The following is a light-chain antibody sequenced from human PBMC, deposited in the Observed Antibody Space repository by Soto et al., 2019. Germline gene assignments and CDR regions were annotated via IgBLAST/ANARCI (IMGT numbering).Light chain of an antibody. Sequence: DIQMTQSPATLSASVGDRVTITCRASQGINNWLAWYQQKPGKAPKLLVYDASTLHSGVPSRFSGSGFGTHFSLTISSLQPDDFATYFCQQYNDYALYAFGQGTKLEIK. CDR1: QGINNW. CDR3: QQYNDYALYA. CDR2: DAS. V-gene: IGKV1-5*01. J-gene: IGKJ2*01.